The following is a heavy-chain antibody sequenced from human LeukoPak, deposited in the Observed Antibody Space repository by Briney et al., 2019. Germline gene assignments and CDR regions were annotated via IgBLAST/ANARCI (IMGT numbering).Heavy chain of an antibody. CDR2: TYYSGST. J-gene: IGHJ3*02. CDR1: CGSISSSSYY. D-gene: IGHD3-22*01. Sequence: SETLYLTCTVSCGSISSSSYYWGWIRQPPGKGLEWSGRTYYSGSTYYNPSLKSRVTISVDTSKNQFSLKLSSVTAADTAVYYCARTYYYDSSGPDDAFDIWGQGTMVTVSS. CDR3: ARTYYYDSSGPDDAFDI. V-gene: IGHV4-39*01.